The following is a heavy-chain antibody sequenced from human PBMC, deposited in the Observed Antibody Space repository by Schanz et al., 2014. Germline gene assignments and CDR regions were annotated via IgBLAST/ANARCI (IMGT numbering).Heavy chain of an antibody. J-gene: IGHJ4*02. Sequence: EVQLVESGGGLVQPGGSLRLSCAASGFSVGNKYMNWVRQAPGKGLEWVSLISDSGDTAYYADSVKGRFTISRDNFKGALYLQMSSLRAEDTAVYYCARPPHDSSGYYPFDYWGQGTLVTVSS. D-gene: IGHD3-22*01. V-gene: IGHV3-53*01. CDR1: GFSVGNKY. CDR3: ARPPHDSSGYYPFDY. CDR2: ISDSGDTA.